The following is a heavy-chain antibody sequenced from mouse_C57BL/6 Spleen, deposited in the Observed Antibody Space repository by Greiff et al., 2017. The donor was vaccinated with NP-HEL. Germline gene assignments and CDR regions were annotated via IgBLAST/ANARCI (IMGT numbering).Heavy chain of an antibody. CDR1: GFSFNTYA. J-gene: IGHJ4*01. CDR3: VRHDYDAMDY. CDR2: IRSKSNNYAT. Sequence: GGGLVQPKGSLKLSCAASGFSFNTYAMNWVRQAPGKGLEWVARIRSKSNNYATYYADSVKDRFTISRDDSESMLYLQMNNLKTEDTAMYYCVRHDYDAMDYWGQGTSVTVSS. V-gene: IGHV10-1*01.